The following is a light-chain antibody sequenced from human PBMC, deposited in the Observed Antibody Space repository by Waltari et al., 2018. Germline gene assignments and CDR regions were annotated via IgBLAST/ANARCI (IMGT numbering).Light chain of an antibody. CDR2: DAS. CDR3: QHYVRLPVT. J-gene: IGKJ1*01. CDR1: QSFTRY. Sequence: GETATLSCRASQSFTRYLAWYQHKPGQAPRLLIYDASTRAAGIADRFSGSGFGTDFTLTISRLEPEDSAVYYCQHYVRLPVTFGQGTKVEI. V-gene: IGKV3-20*01.